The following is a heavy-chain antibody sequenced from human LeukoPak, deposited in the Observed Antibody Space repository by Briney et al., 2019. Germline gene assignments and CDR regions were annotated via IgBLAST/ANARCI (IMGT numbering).Heavy chain of an antibody. CDR1: GGSISSYY. V-gene: IGHV4-59*08. CDR3: ARRLAAAGRNWFDP. D-gene: IGHD6-13*01. CDR2: IHYSGST. Sequence: SETLSLTCTVSGGSISSYYWSWIRQPPGKGLEWIGYIHYSGSTNYNPSLKSRVTISVDTSKNQFSLKLSSVTAADTAVYYCARRLAAAGRNWFDPWGQGTLVTVSS. J-gene: IGHJ5*02.